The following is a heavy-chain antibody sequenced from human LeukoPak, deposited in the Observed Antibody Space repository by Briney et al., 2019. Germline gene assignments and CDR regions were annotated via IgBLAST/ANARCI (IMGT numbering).Heavy chain of an antibody. V-gene: IGHV3-48*03. J-gene: IGHJ6*02. D-gene: IGHD3-10*01. Sequence: GGSLRLSCAASGFTFSSYEMNWVRQAPGKGLEWVSYISSSRSTIYYADSVKGRFTISRDNAKNSLYLQMNSLRAEDTAVYYCAREEVTMVRGVTTPPDYYYGMDVWGQGTTVTVSS. CDR2: ISSSRSTI. CDR3: AREEVTMVRGVTTPPDYYYGMDV. CDR1: GFTFSSYE.